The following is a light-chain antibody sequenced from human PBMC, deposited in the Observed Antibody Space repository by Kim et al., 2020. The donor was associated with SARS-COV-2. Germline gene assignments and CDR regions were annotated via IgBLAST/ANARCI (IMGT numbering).Light chain of an antibody. Sequence: EIVLTQSPGTLSLSPGERATLSCRASQSVSTNYLAWYQHKPGQPPRLLIYDASTRATGIPDRFSGSGSGTDFTLTISRLESEDFAVYYCQQFGSFRTFGQGTKVDIK. J-gene: IGKJ1*01. CDR1: QSVSTNY. V-gene: IGKV3-20*01. CDR2: DAS. CDR3: QQFGSFRT.